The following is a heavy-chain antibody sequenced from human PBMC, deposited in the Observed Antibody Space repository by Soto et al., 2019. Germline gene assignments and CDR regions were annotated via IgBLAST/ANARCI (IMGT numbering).Heavy chain of an antibody. Sequence: GESMKISCKGSGYSFAGYWITWVRQKPGKGLEWMGRIDPSDSQTYYSPSFRGHVTISATKSITTVFLQWSSLRASDTAMYYCARQIYDSDTGPNFQYYFDSWGQGTPVTVAA. V-gene: IGHV5-10-1*01. J-gene: IGHJ4*02. CDR2: IDPSDSQT. CDR3: ARQIYDSDTGPNFQYYFDS. D-gene: IGHD3-22*01. CDR1: GYSFAGYW.